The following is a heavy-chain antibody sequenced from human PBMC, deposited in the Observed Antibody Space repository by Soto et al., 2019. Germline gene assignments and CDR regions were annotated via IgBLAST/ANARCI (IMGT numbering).Heavy chain of an antibody. D-gene: IGHD3-10*01. CDR2: ISKSGDST. CDR1: GVTFTSYA. CDR3: AKGSFGFDY. J-gene: IGHJ4*02. V-gene: IGHV3-23*01. Sequence: EVQLLESGGGLVQPGGSLRLSCAASGVTFTSYAMTWVRQVPGEGLQWVSSISKSGDSTYYADSVKGRFTTSRDNSKNTLYLQMNSLSAEDTAIYSCAKGSFGFDYWGQGTLVTVSS.